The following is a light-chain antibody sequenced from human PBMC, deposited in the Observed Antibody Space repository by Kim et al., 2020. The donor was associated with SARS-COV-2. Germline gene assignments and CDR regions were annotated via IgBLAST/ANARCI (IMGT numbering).Light chain of an antibody. CDR2: AAS. CDR3: QQSNSTPLT. Sequence: ASVGDRVTITCRASQSISTDLNWYQQKSGKAPKLRIYAASSLQGGVPSRFSGSGSGTDFTLTISSLQPEDSATYYCQQSNSTPLTFGGGTKVDIK. J-gene: IGKJ4*01. CDR1: QSISTD. V-gene: IGKV1-39*01.